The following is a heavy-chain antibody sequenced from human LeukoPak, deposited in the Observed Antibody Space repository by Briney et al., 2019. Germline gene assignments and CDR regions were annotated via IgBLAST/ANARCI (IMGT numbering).Heavy chain of an antibody. D-gene: IGHD3-10*01. CDR3: AREAYYYGSGSYWDFDY. J-gene: IGHJ4*02. CDR2: ISSSSSCI. CDR1: GFTFSSYS. Sequence: PGGSLRLSCAASGFTFSSYSMNWVRQAPGKGLEWVSSISSSSSCIYYADSVKGRFTISRDNAKNSLYLQMNSLRAEDTAVYYCAREAYYYGSGSYWDFDYWGQGTLVTVSS. V-gene: IGHV3-21*01.